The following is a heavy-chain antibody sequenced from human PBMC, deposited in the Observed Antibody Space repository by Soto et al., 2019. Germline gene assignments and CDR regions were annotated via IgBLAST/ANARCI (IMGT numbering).Heavy chain of an antibody. J-gene: IGHJ4*02. CDR3: TRDPPTTVTTAQHFDY. CDR2: INAANGNT. D-gene: IGHD4-17*01. V-gene: IGHV1-3*01. CDR1: GYTFTTYP. Sequence: QVQLVQSGAEVKKPGASVKVSCTASGYTFTTYPMHWVRQAPGQRLEWMGWINAANGNTRYSQKFQGRVTLTRDTSAYTAYMELSSLTSEDTAVYYCTRDPPTTVTTAQHFDYWGQGTLVTVSS.